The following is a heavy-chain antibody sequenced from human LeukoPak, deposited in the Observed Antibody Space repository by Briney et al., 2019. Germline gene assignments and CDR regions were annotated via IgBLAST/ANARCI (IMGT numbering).Heavy chain of an antibody. CDR2: IYYSGST. CDR1: DGSISNYY. CDR3: ARDLEGMDV. Sequence: NPSETLSLTCTVSDGSISNYYWSWIRQPPGKGLEWIGYIYYSGSTNYNPSLKSRVTISVDTSKNQFSLKPSSVTAADTAVYYCARDLEGMDVWGQGTTVTVSS. J-gene: IGHJ6*02. V-gene: IGHV4-59*01.